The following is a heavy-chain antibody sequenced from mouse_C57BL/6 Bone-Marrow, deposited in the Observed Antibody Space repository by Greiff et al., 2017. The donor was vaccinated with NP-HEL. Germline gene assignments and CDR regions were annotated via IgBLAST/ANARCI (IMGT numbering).Heavy chain of an antibody. CDR2: IYPGDGDT. CDR3: ARGDYGRSRFGYAMDY. CDR1: GYAFSSYW. Sequence: QVHVKQSGAELVKPGASVKISCKASGYAFSSYWMNWVKERPGKGLEWIGQIYPGDGDTKYNGKFKGKATLTADKASSPAYMQVSSLTSEDSAVYFCARGDYGRSRFGYAMDYWGQGTSVTVSS. J-gene: IGHJ4*01. D-gene: IGHD1-1*01. V-gene: IGHV1-80*01.